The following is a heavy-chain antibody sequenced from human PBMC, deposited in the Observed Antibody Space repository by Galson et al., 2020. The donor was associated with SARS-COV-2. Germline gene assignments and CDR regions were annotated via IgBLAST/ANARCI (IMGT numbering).Heavy chain of an antibody. D-gene: IGHD4-17*01. Sequence: SVKVSCKASGGTFSNSAINWVRQAPGQGLEWMGGIIPIFGTANYAQKFQDRVTINADESTSTAYMELSSLRSDDTAVYYCATERDGDYVIDAMDVWGQGTTVTVSS. CDR1: GGTFSNSA. CDR2: IIPIFGTA. CDR3: ATERDGDYVIDAMDV. J-gene: IGHJ6*02. V-gene: IGHV1-69*13.